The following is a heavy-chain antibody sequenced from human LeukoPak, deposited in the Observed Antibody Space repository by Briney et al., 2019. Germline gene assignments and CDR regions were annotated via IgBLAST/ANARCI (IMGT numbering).Heavy chain of an antibody. J-gene: IGHJ5*02. CDR3: AIISSSGWYRGRFDP. CDR2: IRYDGSNK. CDR1: GFTFSRYG. D-gene: IGHD6-19*01. V-gene: IGHV3-30*02. Sequence: GGSLRLSCAASGFTFSRYGMHWVRQAPGKGLEWVAFIRYDGSNKYYADSVKGRFTISRDNSKNTLYLQMNSLRAEDTAVYYCAIISSSGWYRGRFDPWGQGALVTVSS.